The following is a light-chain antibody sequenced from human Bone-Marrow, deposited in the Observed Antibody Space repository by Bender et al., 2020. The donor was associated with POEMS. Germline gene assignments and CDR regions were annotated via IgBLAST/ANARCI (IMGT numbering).Light chain of an antibody. V-gene: IGLV2-23*02. J-gene: IGLJ2*01. Sequence: QSALTQPASVSGSPGQSITIPCTGTVSNIGAYNYVSWYQQHPGKAPQLIIYEVTKRPSGVSDRFFGSKSGNTVSLTISGLRAEDEAHYFCCSYAPFGTAVVFGGGTKLTVL. CDR2: EVT. CDR1: VSNIGAYNY. CDR3: CSYAPFGTAVV.